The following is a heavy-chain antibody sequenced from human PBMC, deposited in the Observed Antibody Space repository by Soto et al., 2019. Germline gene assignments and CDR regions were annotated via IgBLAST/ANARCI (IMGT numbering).Heavy chain of an antibody. CDR2: ILPIFGTA. J-gene: IGHJ6*02. D-gene: IGHD3-16*01. Sequence: QVQLVQSGAEVKKPGSSVKVSCKASGGTFSSYAISWVRQAPGQGLEWMGGILPIFGTADYAQKFQGRVTIAADEATSTAYMELSSLTSEDTAVYYCAPCLFGVNYYSGMDVWGQVTTVTVSS. V-gene: IGHV1-69*12. CDR3: APCLFGVNYYSGMDV. CDR1: GGTFSSYA.